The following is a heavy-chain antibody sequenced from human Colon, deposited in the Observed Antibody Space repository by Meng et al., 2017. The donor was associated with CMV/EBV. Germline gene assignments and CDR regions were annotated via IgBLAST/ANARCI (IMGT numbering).Heavy chain of an antibody. CDR1: GFTFNTFG. CDR3: AKPAPVVEPSALRGDWFDT. CDR2: IRYDGSDQ. Sequence: GGSLRLSCAASGFTFNTFGMHWVRQAPGKGLEWVASIRYDGSDQSFADAVEGRFTISRDNSKNTVELQMNSLRSDDTALYYCAKPAPVVEPSALRGDWFDTWGQGTLVTVSS. D-gene: IGHD2-2*02. V-gene: IGHV3-30*02. J-gene: IGHJ5*02.